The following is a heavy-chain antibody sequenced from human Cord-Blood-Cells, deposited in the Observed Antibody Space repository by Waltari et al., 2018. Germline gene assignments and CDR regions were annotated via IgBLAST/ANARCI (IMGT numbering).Heavy chain of an antibody. J-gene: IGHJ5*02. CDR2: TYYRSKWYN. CDR1: GDSPSTNSPA. V-gene: IGHV6-1*01. D-gene: IGHD5-18*01. CDR3: AREDPRGYSYGWSNWFDP. Sequence: QVQLQPSGPGLVKPSKTLSLTCASSGDSPSTNSPAWNWIRQSPPGCLEWMGRTYYRSKWYNDYAVSVKRRITTNPDTSKTQFSLQLNSVTPEDTAVYYCAREDPRGYSYGWSNWFDPWGQGTLVTVSS.